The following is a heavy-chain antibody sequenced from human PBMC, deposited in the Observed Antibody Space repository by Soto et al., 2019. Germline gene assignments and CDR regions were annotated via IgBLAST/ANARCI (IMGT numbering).Heavy chain of an antibody. Sequence: SETLSLTCTVSGGSISSYYWSWIRQPPGKGLEWIGYIYYSGSTNYNPSLKSRVTISVDTSKNQFSLKLSSVTAADTAVYYCARASTWLRSYEGDGNAFDIWGQGTMVTVSS. D-gene: IGHD5-12*01. V-gene: IGHV4-59*01. J-gene: IGHJ3*02. CDR1: GGSISSYY. CDR2: IYYSGST. CDR3: ARASTWLRSYEGDGNAFDI.